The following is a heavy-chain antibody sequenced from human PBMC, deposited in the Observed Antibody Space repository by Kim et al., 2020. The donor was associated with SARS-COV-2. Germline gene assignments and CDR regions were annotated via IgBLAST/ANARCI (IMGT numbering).Heavy chain of an antibody. CDR3: AREESWFRGFDS. J-gene: IGHJ4*02. D-gene: IGHD6-13*01. CDR1: GDSVSSDRAT. CDR2: TYYRSEWIY. Sequence: SQTLSLTCAISGDSVSSDRATWNWIRQSPSRGLEWLGRTYYRSEWIYDYLPSLRGRIGVRPDTAKNQFSLQLKSMTPGDTAIYYCAREESWFRGFDSWGQGVLVTVSS. V-gene: IGHV6-1*01.